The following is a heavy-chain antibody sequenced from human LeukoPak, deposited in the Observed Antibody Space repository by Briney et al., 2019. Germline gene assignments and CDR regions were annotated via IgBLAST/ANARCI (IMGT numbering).Heavy chain of an antibody. CDR3: ARGKGLWFGDPTRNWFDP. CDR2: ISSSGSTI. V-gene: IGHV3-11*04. CDR1: GFTFGDYY. Sequence: GGSLRLSCAASGFTFGDYYMSWIRQAPGKGLEWVSYISSSGSTIYYADSVKGRFTISRDNAKNSLYLQMNSLRAEDTAVYYCARGKGLWFGDPTRNWFDPWGQGTLVTVSS. J-gene: IGHJ5*02. D-gene: IGHD3-10*01.